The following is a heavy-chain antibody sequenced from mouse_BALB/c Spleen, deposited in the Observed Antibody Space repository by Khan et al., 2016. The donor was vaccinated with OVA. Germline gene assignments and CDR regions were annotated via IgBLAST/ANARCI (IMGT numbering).Heavy chain of an antibody. V-gene: IGHV14-3*02. CDR2: IAPANGNV. CDR1: GFNIRDNY. J-gene: IGHJ1*01. D-gene: IGHD2-3*01. CDR3: ARPSYDPRYCDV. Sequence: EVQLQESGAELVKPGASVKLSCTASGFNIRDNYIHWVKQRPEQGLEWIGRIAPANGNVKYDPKFQGKATITADTSSNTAYLQVSSLTSEDSAVYYCARPSYDPRYCDVWGAGTTVTGSS.